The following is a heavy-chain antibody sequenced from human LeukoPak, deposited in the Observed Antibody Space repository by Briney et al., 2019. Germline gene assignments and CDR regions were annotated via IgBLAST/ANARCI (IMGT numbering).Heavy chain of an antibody. CDR3: ARDHERTGDVSLYYMDV. V-gene: IGHV1-69*01. Sequence: GASMKVSRKASGGTFSSYAISWVRQAPGQGLEWMGGIVPMFGTPDYAQKFRGRVTISADESTSTAYMEVRSLRYDDTGVYYCARDHERTGDVSLYYMDVWGKGTTVTVSS. CDR2: IVPMFGTP. D-gene: IGHD7-27*01. CDR1: GGTFSSYA. J-gene: IGHJ6*03.